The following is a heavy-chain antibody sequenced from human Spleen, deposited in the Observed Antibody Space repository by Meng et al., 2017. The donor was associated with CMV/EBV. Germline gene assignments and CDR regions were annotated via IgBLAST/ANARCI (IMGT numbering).Heavy chain of an antibody. J-gene: IGHJ6*02. V-gene: IGHV3-30*02. CDR3: TRERIAARGLDV. CDR1: GFTFSSYG. Sequence: GGSLRLSCAASGFTFSSYGMHWVRQAPGKGLEWVAFIRYDGSNKYYADSVKGRFTISRDNSKNTLYLQMNSLRPEDTALYYCTRERIAARGLDVWGQGTTVTVSS. CDR2: IRYDGSNK. D-gene: IGHD6-6*01.